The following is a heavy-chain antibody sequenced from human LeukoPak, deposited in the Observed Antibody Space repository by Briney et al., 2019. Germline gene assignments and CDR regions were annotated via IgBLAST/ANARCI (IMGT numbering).Heavy chain of an antibody. CDR1: GYTFTSYD. CDR3: ARNFARRYCSGGSCYSYYHYGMDV. D-gene: IGHD2-15*01. V-gene: IGHV1-8*01. CDR2: MNPNSGNT. Sequence: VASVKVSCKASGYTFTSYDINWVRQATGQGLEWMGWMNPNSGNTGYAQKFQGRVTMTRNTSISTAYMELSSLRSEDTAVYYCARNFARRYCSGGSCYSYYHYGMDVWGQGTTVTVSS. J-gene: IGHJ6*02.